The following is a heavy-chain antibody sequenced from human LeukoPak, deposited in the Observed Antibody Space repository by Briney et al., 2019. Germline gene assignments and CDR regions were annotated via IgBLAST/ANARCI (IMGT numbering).Heavy chain of an antibody. D-gene: IGHD6-13*01. Sequence: GSVRLSCAASGFTFSSYAMNWVRQAPGKGLEWVSVISKSGGSDYAESVKGRSTISRDNSKNTLYLQMNSLRAEDTAVYYCAREQPEGFDYWGQGTLVTVSS. J-gene: IGHJ4*02. CDR1: GFTFSSYA. CDR2: ISKSGGS. CDR3: AREQPEGFDY. V-gene: IGHV3-23*01.